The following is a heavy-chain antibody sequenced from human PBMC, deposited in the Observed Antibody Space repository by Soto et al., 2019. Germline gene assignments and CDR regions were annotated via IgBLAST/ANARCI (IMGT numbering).Heavy chain of an antibody. V-gene: IGHV1-2*02. J-gene: IGHJ5*02. D-gene: IGHD2-2*01. Sequence: ASVKVSCKASGYTFTGYYMHWVRQAPGQGLEWMGWINPNSGGTNYAQKFQGRVTMTSDTSISTAYMELSRLRSDDTAVYYCARDYHCSSTSCSPNWFDPWGQGTLVTVSS. CDR1: GYTFTGYY. CDR2: INPNSGGT. CDR3: ARDYHCSSTSCSPNWFDP.